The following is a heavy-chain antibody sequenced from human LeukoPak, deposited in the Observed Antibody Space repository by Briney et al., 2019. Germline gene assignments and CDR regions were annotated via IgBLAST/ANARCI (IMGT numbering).Heavy chain of an antibody. V-gene: IGHV4-30-4*01. CDR2: IYYSGST. D-gene: IGHD3-3*01. J-gene: IGHJ4*02. CDR1: GGSISSGDYY. Sequence: SETLSLTCTVSGGSISSGDYYWGWIRQPPGKGLEWIGYIYYSGSTYYNPSLKSRVTISVDTSKNQFSLKLSSVTAADTAVYYCARERPYYDFWSGSSSPYYFDYWGQGTLVTVSS. CDR3: ARERPYYDFWSGSSSPYYFDY.